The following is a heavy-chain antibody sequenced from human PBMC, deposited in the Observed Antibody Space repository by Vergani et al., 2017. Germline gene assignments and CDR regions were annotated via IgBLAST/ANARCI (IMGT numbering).Heavy chain of an antibody. Sequence: EVQLVESGGGWVQPGRSLRLSWTASGFTFGDYAMSWVRQAPGKGLEWVGFIRSKAYGGTTEYAASVKGRFTISRDDSKSIAYLQMNSLKTEDTAVYYCTVVITRGWFDPWGQGTLVTVSS. D-gene: IGHD3-22*01. CDR2: IRSKAYGGTT. CDR1: GFTFGDYA. V-gene: IGHV3-49*04. J-gene: IGHJ5*02. CDR3: TVVITRGWFDP.